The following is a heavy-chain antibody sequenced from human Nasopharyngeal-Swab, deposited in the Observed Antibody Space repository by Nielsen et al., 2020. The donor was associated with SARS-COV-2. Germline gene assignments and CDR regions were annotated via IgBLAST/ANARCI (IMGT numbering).Heavy chain of an antibody. V-gene: IGHV3-30-3*01. J-gene: IGHJ4*02. CDR3: AKDQAAAGTPY. Sequence: GESLKISCAASGFTFSSYAMHWVRQAPGKGLEWVAVISYDGSNKYYADSVKGRFTISRDNSKNTLYLQMNSLRAEDTALYYCAKDQAAAGTPYWGQGTLVTVSS. CDR2: ISYDGSNK. CDR1: GFTFSSYA. D-gene: IGHD6-13*01.